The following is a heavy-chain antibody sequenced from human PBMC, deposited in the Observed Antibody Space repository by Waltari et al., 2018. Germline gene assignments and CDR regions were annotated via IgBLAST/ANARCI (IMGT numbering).Heavy chain of an antibody. CDR1: GDSITSGGYY. Sequence: QVQLQESGPRLVKPSLTRSLTCTVSGDSITSGGYYWSWIRQHPGTGLECFGYSHHSVTTYYNPALKRRVTLSIDRSKNQFYLNLTSVTVSGTAVYYCAREAYSDGPWGQGTLVTVSS. J-gene: IGHJ5*02. D-gene: IGHD5-18*01. CDR2: SHHSVTT. V-gene: IGHV4-31*03. CDR3: AREAYSDGP.